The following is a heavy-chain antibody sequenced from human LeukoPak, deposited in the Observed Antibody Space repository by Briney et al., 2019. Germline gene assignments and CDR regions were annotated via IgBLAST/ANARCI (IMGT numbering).Heavy chain of an antibody. D-gene: IGHD3-16*01. J-gene: IGHJ4*02. CDR3: AREVRRGTYDY. CDR1: GYTFTTYS. CDR2: MNPNSGGS. Sequence: GASVKVSCKASGYTFTTYSINWVRQATGQGLGWMGWMNPNSGGSGPAQKFQGRVTMTWNTPISTAYMEVSSLTSDDTAVYYCAREVRRGTYDYWGQGTLVTVTP. V-gene: IGHV1-8*01.